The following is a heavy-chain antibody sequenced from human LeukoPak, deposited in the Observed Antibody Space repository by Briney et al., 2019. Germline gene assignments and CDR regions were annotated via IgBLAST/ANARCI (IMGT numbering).Heavy chain of an antibody. J-gene: IGHJ6*02. CDR1: GFAFSSYA. CDR3: AKGGGGGSSSWYTMNYYGMDV. Sequence: GGSLRLSCAASGFAFSSYAMSWVRQAPGKGLEWVSAISGSGGSTYYADSVKGRFTISRDNSKNTLYLQMNSLRAEDTAVYYWAKGGGGGSSSWYTMNYYGMDVWGQGTTVTVSS. V-gene: IGHV3-23*01. CDR2: ISGSGGST. D-gene: IGHD6-13*01.